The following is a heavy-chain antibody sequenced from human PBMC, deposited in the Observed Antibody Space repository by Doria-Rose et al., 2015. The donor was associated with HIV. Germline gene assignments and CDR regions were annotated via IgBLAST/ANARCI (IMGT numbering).Heavy chain of an antibody. D-gene: IGHD6-6*01. CDR2: ISSDGSDK. CDR1: GFIFNTHT. CDR3: ARDRPTYSSSPLDF. Sequence: QVQLVQSGGGVVQPGRSLRLFCAAPGFIFNTHTMHWVRQAPGKGLEWVAVISSDGSDKYYADSVKGRFIIPRDNSNNTLYLQMNSLRAEDTALYYCARDRPTYSSSPLDFWGQGTLVTVAS. J-gene: IGHJ4*02. V-gene: IGHV3-30*04.